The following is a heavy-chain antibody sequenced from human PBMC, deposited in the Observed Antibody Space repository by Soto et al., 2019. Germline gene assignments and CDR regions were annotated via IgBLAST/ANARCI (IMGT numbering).Heavy chain of an antibody. J-gene: IGHJ5*02. CDR2: FDPEDGET. CDR3: ATGDDMVRGVITFDP. CDR1: GYTLTELS. Sequence: ASVKVSCKVSGYTLTELSMHWVRQAPGKGLEWMGGFDPEDGETIYAQKFQGRVTMTEDTSTDTAYMELSSLRSEDTAVYYCATGDDMVRGVITFDPWGQGTLVTVSS. D-gene: IGHD3-10*01. V-gene: IGHV1-24*01.